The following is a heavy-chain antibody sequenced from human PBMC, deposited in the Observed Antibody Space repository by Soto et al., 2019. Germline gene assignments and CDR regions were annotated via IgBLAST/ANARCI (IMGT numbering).Heavy chain of an antibody. Sequence: ASVKASCKASGYTFTGYYMHWVRQAPGQGLEWMGWINPNSGGTNYAQKSQGWVTMTRDTSISTAYMELSRLRSDDTAVYYCARGGRITMVRGVITWFDPWGQGTLVTVSS. CDR1: GYTFTGYY. J-gene: IGHJ5*02. V-gene: IGHV1-2*04. CDR2: INPNSGGT. CDR3: ARGGRITMVRGVITWFDP. D-gene: IGHD3-10*01.